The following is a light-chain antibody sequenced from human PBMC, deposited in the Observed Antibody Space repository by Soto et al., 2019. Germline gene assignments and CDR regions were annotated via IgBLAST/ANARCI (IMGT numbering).Light chain of an antibody. J-gene: IGKJ5*01. CDR1: QSVGSF. Sequence: EIVLTQSPATLSLSPGEIATLSCRTSQSVGSFLAWYQHKPGQAPRLLIYDASNRATGIPARFSGSGSGTDFTLTISSLEPEDFAVYYCQQRSSWPIAFGQGTRLEIK. CDR3: QQRSSWPIA. CDR2: DAS. V-gene: IGKV3-11*01.